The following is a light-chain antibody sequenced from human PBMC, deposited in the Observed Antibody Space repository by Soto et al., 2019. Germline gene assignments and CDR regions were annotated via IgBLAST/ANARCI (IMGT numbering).Light chain of an antibody. Sequence: EIVLPQSPGTLSLSPGQGATLSCRASQSVSSRYLAWYQQKPGQAPRLLIYGASSRATGIPDRFSGSGSGTDFSLTISRLEPEDFAIYYCHYYDGSPPFPFGPGTKVDIK. J-gene: IGKJ3*01. CDR2: GAS. CDR1: QSVSSRY. V-gene: IGKV3-20*01. CDR3: HYYDGSPPFP.